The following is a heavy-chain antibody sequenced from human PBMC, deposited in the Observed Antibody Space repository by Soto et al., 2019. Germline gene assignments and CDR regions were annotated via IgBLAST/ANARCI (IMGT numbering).Heavy chain of an antibody. CDR3: ARVGIAAAGMGDY. CDR1: GGTFSSYA. J-gene: IGHJ4*02. D-gene: IGHD6-13*01. V-gene: IGHV1-69*13. Sequence: SVKVSCKASGGTFSSYAISWVRQAPGQGLEWMGGIIPIFGTANYAQKFQGRVTITADESTSTAYMELSSLRSEDTAVYYCARVGIAAAGMGDYWGQGTLVTVSS. CDR2: IIPIFGTA.